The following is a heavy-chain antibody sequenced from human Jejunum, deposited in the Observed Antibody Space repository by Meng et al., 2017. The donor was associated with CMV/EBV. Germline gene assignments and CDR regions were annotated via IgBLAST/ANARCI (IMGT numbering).Heavy chain of an antibody. CDR1: GGPVKINSYY. CDR2: IFDSGSA. CDR3: VRDHGSSSWFFY. Sequence: QLQESRSGLVNPSETPAPPWTALGGPVKINSYYWGRIRQPPGKALEWIWTIFDSGSAFYNPSLQGRVSVSIDMSRNQLSLSLGSVTAADTAVYYCVRDHGSSSWFFYWGQGTLVTVSS. D-gene: IGHD6-13*01. V-gene: IGHV4-39*07. J-gene: IGHJ4*02.